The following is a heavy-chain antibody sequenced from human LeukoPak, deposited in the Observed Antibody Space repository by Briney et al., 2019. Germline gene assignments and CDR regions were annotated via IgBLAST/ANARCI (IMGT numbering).Heavy chain of an antibody. D-gene: IGHD4-17*01. CDR1: GFTFSSYA. CDR2: ISGSGGST. J-gene: IGHJ4*02. V-gene: IGHV3-23*01. CDR3: AKGYMSTALFDY. Sequence: SGGPLRLSCAASGFTFSSYAMSWVRQAPGKGLEWVSSISGSGGSTYYADSVKGRFTISRDNSKNTLYLQMNSLRTEDTAVYYCAKGYMSTALFDYWGQGTLVTVSS.